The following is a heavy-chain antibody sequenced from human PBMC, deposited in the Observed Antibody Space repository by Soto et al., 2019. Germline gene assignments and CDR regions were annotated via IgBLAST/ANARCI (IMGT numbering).Heavy chain of an antibody. CDR2: IYPGDSDT. V-gene: IGHV5-51*01. CDR3: ARVSGSYRYYYYYDMDV. CDR1: GYSFTSYW. D-gene: IGHD1-26*01. Sequence: GESLKISCKGSGYSFTSYWIGWVRQMPGKGLEWMGFIYPGDSDTRYSPSFQGQVTISADKSISTAYLQWSSLKASDTAMYYCARVSGSYRYYYYYDMDVWDEGTTHTVAS. J-gene: IGHJ6*02.